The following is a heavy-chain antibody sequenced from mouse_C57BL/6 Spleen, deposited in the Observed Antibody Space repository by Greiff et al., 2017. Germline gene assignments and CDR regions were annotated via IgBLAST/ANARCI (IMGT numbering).Heavy chain of an antibody. Sequence: VQLQQPGTELVKPGASVKLSCKASGYTFTSYWMHWVKQRPGQGLEWIGNINPSDGGTNYNEKFKSKATLTVDKSSSTAYMQLSSLTSEDAAVYYCARSAIYYGNWENFDYWGQGTTLTVSS. CDR3: ARSAIYYGNWENFDY. D-gene: IGHD2-1*01. CDR2: INPSDGGT. V-gene: IGHV1-53*01. CDR1: GYTFTSYW. J-gene: IGHJ2*01.